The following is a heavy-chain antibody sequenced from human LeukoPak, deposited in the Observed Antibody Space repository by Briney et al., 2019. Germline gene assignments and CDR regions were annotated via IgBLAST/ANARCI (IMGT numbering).Heavy chain of an antibody. Sequence: GGSLRLSCAASGFTFSTYWMSWVRQAPGKGLEWLANIKQDGSEKYYVDSVKGRFTISRDNAENSLYLQMNSPRVEDTAVYYCARGTTGYWGQGTLVTVSS. V-gene: IGHV3-7*01. CDR1: GFTFSTYW. J-gene: IGHJ4*02. D-gene: IGHD1-1*01. CDR3: ARGTTGY. CDR2: IKQDGSEK.